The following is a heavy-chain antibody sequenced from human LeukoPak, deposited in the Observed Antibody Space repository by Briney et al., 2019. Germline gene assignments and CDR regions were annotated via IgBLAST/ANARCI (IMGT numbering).Heavy chain of an antibody. Sequence: GGSLRLSCAASEFTFSSYIMHWVRQAPGKGLEWVALISYGGSIKYYADSVKGRFTISRDNSKKTLLLQTNSLRAEDTAMYYCARDWRAFCGGDCFGFFDYWGQGTLVTVSS. D-gene: IGHD2-21*02. V-gene: IGHV3-30-3*01. CDR1: EFTFSSYI. CDR3: ARDWRAFCGGDCFGFFDY. CDR2: ISYGGSIK. J-gene: IGHJ4*02.